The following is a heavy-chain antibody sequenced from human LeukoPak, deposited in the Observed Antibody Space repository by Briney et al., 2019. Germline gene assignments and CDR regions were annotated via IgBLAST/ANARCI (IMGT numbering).Heavy chain of an antibody. J-gene: IGHJ5*02. Sequence: GRSLRLSCAASGFTFDDYAMHWVRQAPGKGLEWVSGISWNSGSIGYADSVKGRFTISRDNAKNSLYLQMNSLRAEDTAVYYCAKELQAVVAARPGNWFDPWGQGTLVTVSS. CDR3: AKELQAVVAARPGNWFDP. CDR2: ISWNSGSI. D-gene: IGHD2-15*01. V-gene: IGHV3-9*01. CDR1: GFTFDDYA.